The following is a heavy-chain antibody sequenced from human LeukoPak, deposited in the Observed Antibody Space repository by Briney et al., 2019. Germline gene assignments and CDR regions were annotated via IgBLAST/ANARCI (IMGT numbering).Heavy chain of an antibody. CDR3: AKGPLYDILTGYPSRYFDY. D-gene: IGHD3-9*01. CDR2: IYPGGST. Sequence: PGGSLRLSCAASGFTFSSYGMSWVRQAPGEGLDWVSVIYPGGSTYYADSVKGRFTISRDNSKNTPYLQMNSLRAEDTAVYYCAKGPLYDILTGYPSRYFDYWGQGTLVTVSS. CDR1: GFTFSSYG. V-gene: IGHV3-23*03. J-gene: IGHJ4*02.